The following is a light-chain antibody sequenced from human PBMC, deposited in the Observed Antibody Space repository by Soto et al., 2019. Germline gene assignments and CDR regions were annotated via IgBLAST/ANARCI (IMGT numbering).Light chain of an antibody. V-gene: IGLV2-23*02. CDR3: CSYAGSSRV. CDR2: EVS. CDR1: SSDVGSYNL. J-gene: IGLJ1*01. Sequence: QSVLTQPASVSGSPGQSITISCTGTSSDVGSYNLVSWYQQHPGKAPKLMIYEVSKRPSGVSNRFSGSKSGNTASLTISGLQAEAEADYYCCSYAGSSRVFGTGTKLTVL.